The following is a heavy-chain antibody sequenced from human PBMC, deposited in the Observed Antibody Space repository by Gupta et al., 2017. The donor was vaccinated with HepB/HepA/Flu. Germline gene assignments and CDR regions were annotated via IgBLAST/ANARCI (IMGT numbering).Heavy chain of an antibody. Sequence: QVQLQESGPGLVKPSQTLSLTCTVSGGSISSGGSYWSWVRQDPGKGLEWIGYIYYSGRTYYNPSLKSRVSISVDTSKNQFSLKLTSVTAADTAVYFCARGGYCSGYSCYTEIEYFQHWGQGTLVTVSS. CDR3: ARGGYCSGYSCYTEIEYFQH. CDR1: GGSISSGGSY. J-gene: IGHJ1*01. CDR2: IYYSGRT. V-gene: IGHV4-31*03. D-gene: IGHD2-15*01.